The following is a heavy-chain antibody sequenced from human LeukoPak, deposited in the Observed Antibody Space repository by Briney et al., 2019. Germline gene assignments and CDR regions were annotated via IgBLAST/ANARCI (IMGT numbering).Heavy chain of an antibody. CDR1: GYTFTSYY. D-gene: IGHD2-15*01. Sequence: ASVKVSCKASGYTFTSYYMHWVRQAPGQGLEWMGWINPNSGGTNYAQKFQGRVTMTRDTSISTAYMELSRLRSDDTAVYYCAPSGGSSSNLFDYWGQGTLVTVSS. J-gene: IGHJ4*02. V-gene: IGHV1-2*02. CDR3: APSGGSSSNLFDY. CDR2: INPNSGGT.